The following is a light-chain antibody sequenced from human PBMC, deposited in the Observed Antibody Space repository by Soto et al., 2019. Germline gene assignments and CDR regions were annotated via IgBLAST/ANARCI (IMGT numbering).Light chain of an antibody. CDR1: QSVSGN. Sequence: EIVMTQSPATLSVSPGERATLSCRASQSVSGNLAWYQQKPGQAPRLLISGASTRTTGIPARFSGSGPGPQSTLSIISLHSEAFEVDYCRQYNNCPTFTFVPGTKVDIK. CDR3: RQYNNCPTFT. J-gene: IGKJ3*01. V-gene: IGKV3-15*01. CDR2: GAS.